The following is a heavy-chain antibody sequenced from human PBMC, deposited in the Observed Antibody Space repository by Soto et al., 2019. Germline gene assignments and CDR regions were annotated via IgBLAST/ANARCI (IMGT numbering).Heavy chain of an antibody. CDR1: GYSFTIYW. CDR2: VSPGASDA. Sequence: GESLKISCKASGYSFTIYWIGWVRQMPGKGLEVIGIVSPGASDARYSPSYQGQVTISADKSISTAYLQWSSLKASDTAFYYCARGNTAMAFDYWGQGTLVTVS. J-gene: IGHJ4*02. D-gene: IGHD5-18*01. CDR3: ARGNTAMAFDY. V-gene: IGHV5-51*01.